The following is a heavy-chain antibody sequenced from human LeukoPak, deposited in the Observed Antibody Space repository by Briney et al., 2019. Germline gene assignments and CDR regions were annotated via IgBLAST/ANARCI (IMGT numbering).Heavy chain of an antibody. Sequence: ASVKVSCKASGHTFSGNYMHGVRQPPGQGLEWMGWTSPKSGNKNVAQRLQGWVTLTRDTSISTDYMKLSRLRADDTAMYYCAGGSGDSSPDYWGQGTLVTVTS. J-gene: IGHJ4*02. V-gene: IGHV1-2*04. D-gene: IGHD3-22*01. CDR1: GHTFSGNY. CDR2: TSPKSGNK. CDR3: AGGSGDSSPDY.